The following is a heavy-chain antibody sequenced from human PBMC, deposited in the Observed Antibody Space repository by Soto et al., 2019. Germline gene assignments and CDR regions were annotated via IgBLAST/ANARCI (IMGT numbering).Heavy chain of an antibody. CDR3: AKVIRGYCSGGSCYSDNYFDY. CDR2: ISGSGGST. Sequence: GGSLRLSCAASGFTFISYAMSWVRQAPGKGLEWVSAISGSGGSTYYADSVKGRFTISRDNSKNTLYLQMNSLRAEDTAVYYCAKVIRGYCSGGSCYSDNYFDYWGQGTLVTVSS. D-gene: IGHD2-15*01. CDR1: GFTFISYA. J-gene: IGHJ4*02. V-gene: IGHV3-23*01.